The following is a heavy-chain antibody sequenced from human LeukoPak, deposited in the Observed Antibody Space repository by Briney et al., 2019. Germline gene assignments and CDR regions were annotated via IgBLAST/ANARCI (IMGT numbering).Heavy chain of an antibody. D-gene: IGHD7-27*01. CDR1: GFTFSTYA. J-gene: IGHJ4*02. V-gene: IGHV3-23*01. CDR3: AKDRRNWGSRVDY. CDR2: ISGSGVST. Sequence: HPGGSLRLSCAASGFTFSTYAMIWLRQAPGKGLEWVSAISGSGVSTYYADSVKGRFTISRDNSKNTLYLQINSLTGEDTAIYYCAKDRRNWGSRVDYWGQGTLVTVSS.